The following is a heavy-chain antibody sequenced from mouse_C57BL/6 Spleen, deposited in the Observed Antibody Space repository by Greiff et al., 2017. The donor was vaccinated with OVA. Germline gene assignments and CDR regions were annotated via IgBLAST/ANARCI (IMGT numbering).Heavy chain of an antibody. CDR2: IDPNSGGT. CDR1: GYTFTSYW. D-gene: IGHD1-2*01. CDR3: ASHEYGGTRYAMDY. J-gene: IGHJ4*01. Sequence: VQLQQPGAELVKPGASVKLSCKASGYTFTSYWMHWVKQRPGRGLEWIGRIDPNSGGTKYNEKFKSKATLTVDKPSSTAYMQLSSLTSEDSEVYYYASHEYGGTRYAMDYWGQGTSVTVSS. V-gene: IGHV1-72*01.